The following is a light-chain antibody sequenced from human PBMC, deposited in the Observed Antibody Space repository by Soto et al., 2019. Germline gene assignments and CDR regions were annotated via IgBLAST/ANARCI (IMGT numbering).Light chain of an antibody. CDR2: DAY. J-gene: IGKJ5*01. V-gene: IGKV3-11*01. CDR3: QQRKNWQVT. Sequence: EIVFTQSPGTLSLSPGERATLSCRASQSVSSYLAWYQQKPGQAPRILIYDAYNRATGIPARFSGSGSGTEFTRTISSLEPEDFAVYYCQQRKNWQVTFGQGTRLEIK. CDR1: QSVSSY.